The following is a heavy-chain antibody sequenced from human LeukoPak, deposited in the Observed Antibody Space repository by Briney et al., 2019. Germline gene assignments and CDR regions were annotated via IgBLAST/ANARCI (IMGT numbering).Heavy chain of an antibody. V-gene: IGHV4-31*03. J-gene: IGHJ4*02. CDR2: IYYSGST. CDR1: GGSISSGGYY. CDR3: ARATYYDFWSGYYFDY. D-gene: IGHD3-3*01. Sequence: SETLSLTCTVSGGSISSGGYYWSWLRQHPGTGLEWIGYIYYSGSTYYNPSLKSRVTISVDTSKNQFSLKLSSVTAADTAVYYCARATYYDFWSGYYFDYWGQGTLVTVSS.